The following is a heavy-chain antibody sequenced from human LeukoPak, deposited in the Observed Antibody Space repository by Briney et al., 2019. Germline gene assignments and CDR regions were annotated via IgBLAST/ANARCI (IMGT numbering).Heavy chain of an antibody. CDR1: GYTFTSYG. D-gene: IGHD2-2*01. CDR2: ISAYNGNT. V-gene: IGHV1-18*01. J-gene: IGHJ4*02. Sequence: ASVKVSCKASGYTFTSYGISWVRQAPGQGLEWMGWISAYNGNTNYAQKLQGRVTMTTDTSTSTAYMELSRLRSDDTAVYYCATYCSSTSCPTDYWGQGTLVTVSS. CDR3: ATYCSSTSCPTDY.